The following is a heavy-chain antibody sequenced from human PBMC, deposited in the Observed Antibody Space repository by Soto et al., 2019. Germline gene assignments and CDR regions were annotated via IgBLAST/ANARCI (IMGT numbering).Heavy chain of an antibody. CDR3: ARAHDFGGGRQQPIDP. V-gene: IGHV4-34*01. CDR1: GGSFRGFY. CDR2: INHVGIT. J-gene: IGHJ5*02. D-gene: IGHD2-15*01. Sequence: ETLSLTCAVSGGSFRGFYWTWIRQSPGKGLEWLGDINHVGITNYNPSLKSRVSIPVDTSKSQFSLKLSSVTAADTAVYYGARAHDFGGGRQQPIDPGGQETLVTVPP.